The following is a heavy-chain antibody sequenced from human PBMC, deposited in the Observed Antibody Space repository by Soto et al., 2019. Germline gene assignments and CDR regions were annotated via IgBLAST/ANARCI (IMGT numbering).Heavy chain of an antibody. Sequence: TLSLTCTVSGGSLSRGGYFWSWIRQHPGKGLEWIGYIYYSGSTYYNPSLKSRVTIAVDTSKNQFSLKLSSVTAADTALSYCARAYDFWSGYYNSVGLFDPWGQRTLVPVSS. CDR2: IYYSGST. CDR3: ARAYDFWSGYYNSVGLFDP. D-gene: IGHD3-3*01. CDR1: GGSLSRGGYF. V-gene: IGHV4-31*03. J-gene: IGHJ5*02.